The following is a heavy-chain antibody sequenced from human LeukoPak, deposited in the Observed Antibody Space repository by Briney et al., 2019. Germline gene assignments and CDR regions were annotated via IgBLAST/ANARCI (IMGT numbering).Heavy chain of an antibody. V-gene: IGHV1-18*01. J-gene: IGHJ4*02. CDR3: ARGVAVAGTGGSY. D-gene: IGHD6-19*01. CDR1: GYTFTSHG. CDR2: ISAYNGHT. Sequence: GASVNVSCKASGYTFTSHGISWVRQAPGQGLEWMEWISAYNGHTKYAQKLQGRVTMTTDTSTSTAYMELRSLRSDDTAVYYCARGVAVAGTGGSYWGQGTLVTVSS.